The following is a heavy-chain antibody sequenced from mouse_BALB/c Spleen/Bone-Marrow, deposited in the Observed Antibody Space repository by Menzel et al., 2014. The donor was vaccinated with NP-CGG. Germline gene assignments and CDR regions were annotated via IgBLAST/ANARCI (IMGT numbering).Heavy chain of an antibody. J-gene: IGHJ2*01. CDR2: ISSGSTSI. D-gene: IGHD4-1*01. Sequence: EVKLVESGGGIVQSGGSRKLSCAASGFTFSNFGIHWLRQAPEKGLEWVAYISSGSTSIYYADTVKGRFTVSRDNPKNTLFLQMASLRSEDSAVYYCARNWYYFGYWGQGTTLTVSS. V-gene: IGHV5-17*02. CDR1: GFTFSNFG. CDR3: ARNWYYFGY.